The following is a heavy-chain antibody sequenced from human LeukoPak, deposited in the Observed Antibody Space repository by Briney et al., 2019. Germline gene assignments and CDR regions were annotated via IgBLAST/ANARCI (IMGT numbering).Heavy chain of an antibody. Sequence: QLGGSLTLSRAASGFNLTSYAVRWVRPRPGKGRVWGSCISGSGDTTHYADSVNAPFSIYRDNSKNMVFLQMNSLRAEDTALYYCARGPQWELRGAGFDYWGQGTLVTVSS. D-gene: IGHD1-26*01. CDR2: ISGSGDTT. J-gene: IGHJ4*02. CDR1: GFNLTSYA. CDR3: ARGPQWELRGAGFDY. V-gene: IGHV3-23*01.